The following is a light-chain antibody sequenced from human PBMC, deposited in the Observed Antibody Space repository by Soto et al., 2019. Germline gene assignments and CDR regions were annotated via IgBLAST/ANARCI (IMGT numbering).Light chain of an antibody. Sequence: QPVVTQSPSAAASLGASVKLTCTLSSGHSSYAIAWHQQQPEKGPRYLMKLNSDGSHNKGDGIPDRFSGSSSGAERYLTISSLQSADQADYYYQTWGTGIVVFGGGTKVTVL. V-gene: IGLV4-69*01. CDR1: SGHSSYA. J-gene: IGLJ2*01. CDR3: QTWGTGIVV. CDR2: LNSDGSH.